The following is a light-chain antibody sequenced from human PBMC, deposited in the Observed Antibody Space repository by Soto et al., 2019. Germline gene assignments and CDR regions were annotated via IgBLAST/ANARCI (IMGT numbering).Light chain of an antibody. Sequence: QSVLTQPASVSGSPGQSITISCTGTSSDVGGYNYVSWYQQHPGKAPKLMIYEVSNRPSGVSNRFSGSKSGNTASLTISGLQAEDEAAYYCSSYKSSRTYVFGPGTKVTVL. CDR3: SSYKSSRTYV. J-gene: IGLJ1*01. CDR2: EVS. CDR1: SSDVGGYNY. V-gene: IGLV2-14*01.